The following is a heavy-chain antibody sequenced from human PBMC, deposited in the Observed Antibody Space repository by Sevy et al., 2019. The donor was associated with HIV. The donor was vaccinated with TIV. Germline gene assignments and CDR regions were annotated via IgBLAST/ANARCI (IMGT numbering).Heavy chain of an antibody. CDR1: GGTFSSYA. CDR3: ATLRGYSSSWAYYYYYYYMDV. CDR2: IIPIFGTA. J-gene: IGHJ6*03. D-gene: IGHD6-13*01. Sequence: ASVKVSCKASGGTFSSYAISWVRQAPGQGLEWMGGIIPIFGTANYAQKFQGRVTITADKSTSTAYMELGSLRSEDTAVYYCATLRGYSSSWAYYYYYYYMDVWGKGTTVTVSS. V-gene: IGHV1-69*06.